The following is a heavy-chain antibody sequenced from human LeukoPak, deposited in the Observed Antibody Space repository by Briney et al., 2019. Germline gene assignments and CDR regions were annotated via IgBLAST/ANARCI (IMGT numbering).Heavy chain of an antibody. CDR1: GFTFSSYA. CDR2: IS. CDR3: ARDSPTGTTGVFDY. D-gene: IGHD1-7*01. V-gene: IGHV3-30*04. Sequence: GGSLRLSCAASGFTFSSYAMHWVRQAPGKGLEWVAVISYADSVKGRFTISRDNSKNTLYLQMNSLRAEDTAVYYCARDSPTGTTGVFDYWGQGTLVTVSS. J-gene: IGHJ4*02.